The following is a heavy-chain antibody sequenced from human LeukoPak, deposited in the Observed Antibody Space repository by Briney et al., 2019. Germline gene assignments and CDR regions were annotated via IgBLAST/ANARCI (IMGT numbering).Heavy chain of an antibody. CDR1: GFTFSSYW. Sequence: GGSLRLSCAASGFTFSSYWMHWVRQAPGKGLVWVSRINSDGSSTSYADSVKGRFTISRDNAKNTLYLQMNSLRAEDTAVYYCASVSYDSSGYYPYWGQGTLVTVSS. J-gene: IGHJ4*02. D-gene: IGHD3-22*01. V-gene: IGHV3-74*01. CDR3: ASVSYDSSGYYPY. CDR2: INSDGSST.